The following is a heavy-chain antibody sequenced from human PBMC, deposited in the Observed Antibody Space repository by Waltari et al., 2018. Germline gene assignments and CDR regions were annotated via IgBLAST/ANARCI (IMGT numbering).Heavy chain of an antibody. CDR3: AKGKDFANYVYYFDY. J-gene: IGHJ4*02. CDR1: GFIFSSYV. V-gene: IGHV3-23*01. CDR2: VSGSSGVT. Sequence: EVQLLESGGGLVQPGGSLRLSCAASGFIFSSYVMSWVRQAPGKGLEWVSGVSGSSGVTYYADSVRCRFTISRDNSKNTLYLQMNSLTAEDTAVYYCAKGKDFANYVYYFDYWGQGTLLTVSS. D-gene: IGHD3-16*01.